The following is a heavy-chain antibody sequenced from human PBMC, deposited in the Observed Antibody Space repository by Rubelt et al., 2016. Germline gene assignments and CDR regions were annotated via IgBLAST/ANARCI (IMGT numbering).Heavy chain of an antibody. CDR2: IKSKTDGGAT. V-gene: IGHV3-15*07. D-gene: IGHD3/OR15-3a*01. J-gene: IGHJ4*02. CDR3: ATNQRGPIDY. CDR1: GGSISSGSYF. Sequence: LQLQESGPGLVKPSETLSLTCTLSGGSISSGSYFWGWIRQAPGKGLEWVGRIKSKTDGGATDYAAPVKGRFTISRDDSKNTLSLQMNSLKSEDTAVYYCATNQRGPIDYWGQGTLVTVSS.